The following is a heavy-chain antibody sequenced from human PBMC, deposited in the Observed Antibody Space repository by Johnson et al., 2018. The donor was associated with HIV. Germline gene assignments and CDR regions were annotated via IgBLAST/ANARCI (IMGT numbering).Heavy chain of an antibody. V-gene: IGHV3-74*01. CDR2: MTADGTRT. D-gene: IGHD6-19*01. CDR1: GFTFSSYW. Sequence: VQLVESGGGAVQPGRSLRLSCAASGFTFSSYWMRSVRQAPGKRLVCVSRMTADGTRTTYADSVTGRFTISSDNAKNSLYPQMNSLRAEDTAVYYCTTDPRGIAVAGLDAFDIWGQGTMVTVSS. CDR3: TTDPRGIAVAGLDAFDI. J-gene: IGHJ3*02.